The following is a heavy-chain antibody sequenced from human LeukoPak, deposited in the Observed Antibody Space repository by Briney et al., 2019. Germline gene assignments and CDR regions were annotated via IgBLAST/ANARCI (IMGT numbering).Heavy chain of an antibody. CDR2: ISYIGST. CDR1: GGSFSSHY. CDR3: ARDPTTVTKGLDV. D-gene: IGHD4-17*01. J-gene: IGHJ3*01. V-gene: IGHV4-59*11. Sequence: SETLSLICTVSGGSFSSHYWRWIRQPRGKGREWMGYISYIGSTNYHPSLKSRVTISVDTSKKQFSLKLSSVTAADTADYYCARDPTTVTKGLDVWGQGTMVTVSS.